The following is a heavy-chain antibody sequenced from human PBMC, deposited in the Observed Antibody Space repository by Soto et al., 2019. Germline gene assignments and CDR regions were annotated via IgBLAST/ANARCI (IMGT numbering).Heavy chain of an antibody. J-gene: IGHJ4*02. CDR3: AHTFRPAYVWGSYREYFDY. D-gene: IGHD3-16*02. CDR2: IYWDDDK. Sequence: QITLKESGPTLVKPTQTLTLTCTFSGFSLSTSGVGVGWIRQPPGKALEWLALIYWDDDKRYSPSLKSRLTITKDTSKNQVVLTMNNMDPVDTATYYCAHTFRPAYVWGSYREYFDYWGQGTLVTVSS. CDR1: GFSLSTSGVG. V-gene: IGHV2-5*02.